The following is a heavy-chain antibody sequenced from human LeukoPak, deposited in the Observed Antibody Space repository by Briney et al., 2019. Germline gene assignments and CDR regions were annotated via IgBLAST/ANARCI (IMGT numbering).Heavy chain of an antibody. CDR2: INSDGSTT. V-gene: IGHV3-74*01. Sequence: GGSLRLSCAASGFTFSSYWMNWVRQAPGKGLVWVSRINSDGSTTTYADSVKGRFTISRDNARHTLYLQMNSLRAEDTAVYYCARYYYDSSGSQGAFDIWGQGTMVTVSS. D-gene: IGHD3-22*01. J-gene: IGHJ3*02. CDR1: GFTFSSYW. CDR3: ARYYYDSSGSQGAFDI.